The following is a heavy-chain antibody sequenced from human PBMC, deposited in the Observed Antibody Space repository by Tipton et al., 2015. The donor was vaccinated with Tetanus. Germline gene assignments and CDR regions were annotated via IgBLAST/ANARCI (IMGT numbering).Heavy chain of an antibody. CDR3: ARDAGDVLTMITANYFHY. D-gene: IGHD3-22*01. CDR2: INVGNGDT. Sequence: QLVQSGAEVRKPGASVKVSCKASGYSFSRYAMHWVRQAPGQRLEWMGWINVGNGDTKYSQKFQGRVTITRDTSASTVYLELSSLRSEDASVYYCARDAGDVLTMITANYFHYWGQGTLVTVSS. J-gene: IGHJ4*02. CDR1: GYSFSRYA. V-gene: IGHV1-3*01.